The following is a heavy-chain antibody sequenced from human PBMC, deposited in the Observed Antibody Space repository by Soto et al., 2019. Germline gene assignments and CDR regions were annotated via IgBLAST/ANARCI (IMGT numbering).Heavy chain of an antibody. CDR3: TKGDSSGYFDPSAGYSTPDH. J-gene: IGHJ5*02. D-gene: IGHD2-15*01. V-gene: IGHV3-23*01. Sequence: EVQLFESGGGLVEPGESLRLSCAASGFIFKDFAMRWVRQAPGKGLEWVSTLTTSDDITYSADSVRGRFTISRDNSANTLFLQMSSLRGDDTATYYCTKGDSSGYFDPSAGYSTPDHWGQGTLVTVSS. CDR2: LTTSDDIT. CDR1: GFIFKDFA.